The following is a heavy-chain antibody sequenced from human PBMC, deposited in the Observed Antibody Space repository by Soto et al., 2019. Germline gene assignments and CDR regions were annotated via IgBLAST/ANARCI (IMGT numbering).Heavy chain of an antibody. CDR1: GFTFGSDW. J-gene: IGHJ4*02. D-gene: IGHD3-22*01. Sequence: EVQLVESGGGLVQPGGSLRLSCAGSGFTFGSDWMTWVRQAPGKGLEWVANINRGGSETYYVDSVTGRFTISRDNAKNSLYLQMNSLRAENTAVYYCTRDLDTRGSAPLSEYWGQGTLVTVSS. V-gene: IGHV3-7*03. CDR3: TRDLDTRGSAPLSEY. CDR2: INRGGSET.